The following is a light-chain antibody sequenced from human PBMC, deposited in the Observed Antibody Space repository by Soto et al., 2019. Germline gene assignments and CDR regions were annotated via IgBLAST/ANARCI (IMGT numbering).Light chain of an antibody. Sequence: EIVMTQSPATLSVSPGARATLSCRASQSVSTNLAWYQQRPGQPPRVLIYGASTRATGIPARFSGSGYGTVFSLTVSALLFEFFVFYYYRQYQTWPTTFGPG. CDR1: QSVSTN. CDR3: RQYQTWPTT. V-gene: IGKV3-15*01. J-gene: IGKJ3*01. CDR2: GAS.